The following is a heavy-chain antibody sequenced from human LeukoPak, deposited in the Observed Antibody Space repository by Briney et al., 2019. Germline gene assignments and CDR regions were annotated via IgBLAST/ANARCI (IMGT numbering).Heavy chain of an antibody. CDR3: ARDSGYSSGWTYRYYYYYMDV. Sequence: SETLSLTCAVYGGSFSGYYWSWIRQPPGKGLEWIGEINHSGSTNYNPSLKSRVTISVDTSKNQFSLKLSSVTAADTAVYYCARDSGYSSGWTYRYYYYYMDVWGKGTTVTVSS. V-gene: IGHV4-34*01. D-gene: IGHD6-19*01. CDR2: INHSGST. CDR1: GGSFSGYY. J-gene: IGHJ6*03.